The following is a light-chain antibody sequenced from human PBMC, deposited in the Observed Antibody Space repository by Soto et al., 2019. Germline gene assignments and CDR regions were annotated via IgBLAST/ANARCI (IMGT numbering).Light chain of an antibody. CDR1: QSISTW. J-gene: IGKJ2*01. CDR3: QQYEDYYT. Sequence: DIQMTQSPSTLSASVGDTVTITCRASQSISTWLAWYQQKPGEAPNPLISKASTLENGAPSRFSGSGSGTEFTLTISSLQPDDFATYYCQQYEDYYTFGQGTKLEIK. V-gene: IGKV1-5*03. CDR2: KAS.